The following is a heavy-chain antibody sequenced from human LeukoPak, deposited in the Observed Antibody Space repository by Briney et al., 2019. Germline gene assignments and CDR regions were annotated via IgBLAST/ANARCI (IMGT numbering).Heavy chain of an antibody. CDR2: IIPIFGTA. CDR1: GGTFSSYA. D-gene: IGHD3-3*01. J-gene: IGHJ4*02. V-gene: IGHV1-69*05. Sequence: GASVKVSCKASGGTFSSYAISWVRQAPGQGLEWMGGIIPIFGTANYAQKFQGRVTITTDESTSTAYMELSSLRSEDTAVYYCARAPGGIFGVVEYYFDYWGQGTLVTVSS. CDR3: ARAPGGIFGVVEYYFDY.